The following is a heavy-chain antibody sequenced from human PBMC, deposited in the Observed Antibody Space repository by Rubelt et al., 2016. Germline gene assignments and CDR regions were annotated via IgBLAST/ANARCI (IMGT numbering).Heavy chain of an antibody. V-gene: IGHV3-30*03. D-gene: IGHD2-2*02. J-gene: IGHJ3*02. CDR3: ASDCSSTSCYMEAFDI. CDR1: GGSISDISSY. CDR2: ISSDGSTN. Sequence: QVLLQESGPGLVKPSESLSLTCNVSGGSISDISSYWGWIRQAPGKGLEWVAVISSDGSTNYFGDSVKGRFTISRVNSKNTLYLQMNSLRAEDTAVYYCASDCSSTSCYMEAFDIWGQGTMVTVSS.